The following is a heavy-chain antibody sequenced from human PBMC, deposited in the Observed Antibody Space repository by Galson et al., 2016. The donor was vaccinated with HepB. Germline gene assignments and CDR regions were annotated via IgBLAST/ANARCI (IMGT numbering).Heavy chain of an antibody. V-gene: IGHV3-9*01. CDR2: IHWNSGSI. D-gene: IGHD5-12*01. J-gene: IGHJ4*01. Sequence: SLRLSCAASAFTFDDYAMHWVRQAPGKGLEWVSGIHWNSGSIGYADSVKGRFTISRDNAKNTLYLQVNSLRADDTAVYYCAKLGGDSGSPYWGHGTLVTVSS. CDR3: AKLGGDSGSPY. CDR1: AFTFDDYA.